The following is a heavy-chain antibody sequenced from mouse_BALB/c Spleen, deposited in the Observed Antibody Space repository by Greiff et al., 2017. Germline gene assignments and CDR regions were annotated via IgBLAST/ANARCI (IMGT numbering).Heavy chain of an antibody. CDR2: ISSGGST. V-gene: IGHV5-6-5*01. D-gene: IGHD2-3*01. CDR3: ARGGSYDGYSFAY. Sequence: EVQLVESGGGLVKPGGSLKLSCAASGFTFSSYAMSWVRQTPEKRLEWVASISSGGSTYYPDSVKGRFTISRDSARNILYLQMSSLRSEDTAMYYCARGGSYDGYSFAYWGQGTLVTVSA. J-gene: IGHJ3*01. CDR1: GFTFSSYA.